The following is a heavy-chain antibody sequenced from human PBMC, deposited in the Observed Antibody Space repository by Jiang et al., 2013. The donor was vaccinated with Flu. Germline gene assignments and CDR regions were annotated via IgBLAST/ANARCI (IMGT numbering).Heavy chain of an antibody. CDR2: IYSGST. CDR1: GDSISSSSCY. CDR3: ARQWDDTGNYYARAHFDY. Sequence: PGLVKPSETLSLTCAVSGDSISSSSCYWGWIRQPPGKGLEWIASIYSGSTYYNPSLKSRVTMSVDTSKNQFSLNLRSVTAADTAVYYCARQWDDTGNYYARAHFDYWGQGSLVTVSS. D-gene: IGHD1-26*01. J-gene: IGHJ4*02. V-gene: IGHV4-39*01.